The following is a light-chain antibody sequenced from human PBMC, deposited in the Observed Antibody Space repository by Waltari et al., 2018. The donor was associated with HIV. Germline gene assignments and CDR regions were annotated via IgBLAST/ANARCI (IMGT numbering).Light chain of an antibody. CDR1: TGAVTSGHC. CDR2: DTS. CDR3: LLSFNGVVV. V-gene: IGLV7-46*01. Sequence: QAVVTPEPSLTVSPGGTVTPTCASSTGAVTSGHCPYWFQRRPGQAPKPLLYDTSNRHSWTPARFSGSLLGGKAALTVSGAQFEDEADYFCLLSFNGVVVFGGGTSLTVL. J-gene: IGLJ2*01.